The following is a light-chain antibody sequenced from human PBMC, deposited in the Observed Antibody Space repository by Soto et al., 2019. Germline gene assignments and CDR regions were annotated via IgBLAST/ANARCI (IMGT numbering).Light chain of an antibody. J-gene: IGKJ3*01. V-gene: IGKV3-20*01. CDR3: HQYCSSPFT. CDR1: QSVSSSY. Sequence: EIVLTQSPGTLSLSPGERATLSCRASQSVSSSYLAWYQQKPCQAPRNLIYGPSSRDTGISDWFSGSLSGTDSIINISTPEHEQLPVYYCHQYCSSPFTFGHVTKVDIK. CDR2: GPS.